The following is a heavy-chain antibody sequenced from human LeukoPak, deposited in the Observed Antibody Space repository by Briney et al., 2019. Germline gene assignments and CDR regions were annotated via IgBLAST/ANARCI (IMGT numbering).Heavy chain of an antibody. V-gene: IGHV1-18*01. CDR2: ISAYNGNT. CDR3: ARVLIAAASTYYFDY. CDR1: GYTFTSYG. Sequence: ASVKVSCKASGYTFTSYGISWVRQAPGQGLEWMGWISAYNGNTNYAQKLQGRVTMTTDTSTSTAYMELRSLRSDDTAVYYCARVLIAAASTYYFDYWGQGTLVTVSS. D-gene: IGHD6-13*01. J-gene: IGHJ4*02.